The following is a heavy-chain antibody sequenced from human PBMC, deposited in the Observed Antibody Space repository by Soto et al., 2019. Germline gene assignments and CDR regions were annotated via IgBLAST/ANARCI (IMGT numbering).Heavy chain of an antibody. D-gene: IGHD5-12*01. CDR1: GGSLSSYY. CDR3: ARVEGDGYNYNNWFDP. Sequence: SETLSLTCSVLGGSLSSYYWSWIRQPPGKGLEWIGYVYYSGRTNYSPSLKSRVTISVDTSKNQFSLKLDSVTPADTAVYYCARVEGDGYNYNNWFDPWGRGTLVTVSS. J-gene: IGHJ5*02. CDR2: VYYSGRT. V-gene: IGHV4-59*01.